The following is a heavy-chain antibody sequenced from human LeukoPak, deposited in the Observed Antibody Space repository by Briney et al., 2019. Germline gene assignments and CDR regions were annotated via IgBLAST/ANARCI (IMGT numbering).Heavy chain of an antibody. J-gene: IGHJ3*02. CDR1: GFTFSSYS. Sequence: GGSLRLSCAASGFTFSSYSMNWVRQAPGKGLEWVSSISSSSSYIYYADSVKGRFTISRDNAKNSLYLQMNSLRAEDTAVYYCARDRYYYDSSGYYLSPPDAFDIWGQGTMVTVSS. V-gene: IGHV3-21*01. CDR3: ARDRYYYDSSGYYLSPPDAFDI. D-gene: IGHD3-22*01. CDR2: ISSSSSYI.